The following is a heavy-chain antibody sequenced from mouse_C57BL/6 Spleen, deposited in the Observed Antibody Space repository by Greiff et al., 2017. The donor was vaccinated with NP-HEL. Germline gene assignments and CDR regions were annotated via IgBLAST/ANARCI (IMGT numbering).Heavy chain of an antibody. D-gene: IGHD2-4*01. J-gene: IGHJ2*01. Sequence: QVQLKESGAELVRPGTSVKVSCKASGYAFTNYLIEWVKQRPGQGLEWIGVINPGSGGTNYNEKFKGKATLTADKSSSTAYMQLSSLTSEDSAVYFCARDYELDYWGQGTTLTVSS. V-gene: IGHV1-54*01. CDR2: INPGSGGT. CDR3: ARDYELDY. CDR1: GYAFTNYL.